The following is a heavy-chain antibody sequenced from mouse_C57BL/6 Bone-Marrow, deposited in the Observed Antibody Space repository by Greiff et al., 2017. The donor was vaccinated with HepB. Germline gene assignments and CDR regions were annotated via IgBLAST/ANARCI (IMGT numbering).Heavy chain of an antibody. CDR2: IWTGGGT. J-gene: IGHJ4*01. CDR1: GFSLTSYA. D-gene: IGHD1-1*01. V-gene: IGHV2-9-1*01. CDR3: ARITTVVARDAMDY. Sequence: VQLQQSGPGLVAPSQSLSITCTVSGFSLTSYAISWVRQPPGKGLEWLGVIWTGGGTNYNSALKSRLSISKDNSKSQVFLKMNSLQTDDTARYYCARITTVVARDAMDYWGQGTSVTVSS.